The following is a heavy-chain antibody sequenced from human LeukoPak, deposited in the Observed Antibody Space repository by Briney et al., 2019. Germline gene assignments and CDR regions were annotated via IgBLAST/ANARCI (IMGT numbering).Heavy chain of an antibody. CDR1: GYSISTGYY. CDR2: FYHGGST. J-gene: IGHJ1*01. Sequence: PSETLSLTCTVSGYSISTGYYWDWIRQPPGKGLEWIGTFYHGGSTYYNPSLKSRVTISVDTSKNQFSLNLTSVTAADTAVYYCARRLIGYCSGGSCYSGYFQHWGQGTLVTVSS. D-gene: IGHD2-15*01. CDR3: ARRLIGYCSGGSCYSGYFQH. V-gene: IGHV4-38-2*02.